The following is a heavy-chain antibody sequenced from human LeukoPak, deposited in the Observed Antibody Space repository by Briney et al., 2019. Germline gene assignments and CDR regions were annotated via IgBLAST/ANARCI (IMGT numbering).Heavy chain of an antibody. J-gene: IGHJ4*02. Sequence: GGSLRLSCAASGFTFSSYGMSWVRQAPGKGLEWVSAISGSGGSTYYADSVKGRFSISRDNSKNTLYLQVNSLRAEDTAVYYCAKDRGSGSYYAFDYWGQGTPVTVSS. D-gene: IGHD1-26*01. V-gene: IGHV3-23*01. CDR2: ISGSGGST. CDR1: GFTFSSYG. CDR3: AKDRGSGSYYAFDY.